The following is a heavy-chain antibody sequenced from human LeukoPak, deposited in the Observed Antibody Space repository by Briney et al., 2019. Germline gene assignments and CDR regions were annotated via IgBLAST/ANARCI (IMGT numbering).Heavy chain of an antibody. D-gene: IGHD5-18*01. Sequence: GGSLRLSCAASGFTFDDYAMHWVRQAPGKGLEWVSGISWNSGSIGYADSVKGRFTISRDNAKNSLYLQMNSLRAEDTALYYCAKGRSRGYSYGFIFPWGQGTLVTVSS. CDR1: GFTFDDYA. J-gene: IGHJ5*02. V-gene: IGHV3-9*01. CDR2: ISWNSGSI. CDR3: AKGRSRGYSYGFIFP.